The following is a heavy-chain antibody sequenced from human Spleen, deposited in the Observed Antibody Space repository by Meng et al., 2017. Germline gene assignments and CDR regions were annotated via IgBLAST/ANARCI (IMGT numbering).Heavy chain of an antibody. V-gene: IGHV1-3*01. CDR2: ITPGSGNT. CDR1: GYTFTSSA. Sequence: QFQLVQSGAEVKKRGASVKVSCKASGYTFTSSAIHWVRQAPGQSLEWMGWITPGSGNTKYSQKFQGRVTITRDTSASTAYMELSTLRSEDTAVYYCARDFTSGSSGDPWGQGTLVTVSS. D-gene: IGHD6-19*01. J-gene: IGHJ5*02. CDR3: ARDFTSGSSGDP.